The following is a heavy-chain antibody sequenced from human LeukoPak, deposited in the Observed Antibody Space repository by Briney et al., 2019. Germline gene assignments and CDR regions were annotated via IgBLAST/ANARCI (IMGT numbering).Heavy chain of an antibody. CDR2: ISTSSSTI. CDR3: TSLYSSDFDY. V-gene: IGHV3-48*01. J-gene: IGHJ4*02. CDR1: GFTFSSYT. Sequence: GGSLRLSCAASGFTFSSYTMNWVRQAPGKGLEWVSYISTSSSTIYYADSVKGRFTISRDNAKNSLYLQMNSLRAEDTAVYYCTSLYSSDFDYWGQGTLVTVSS. D-gene: IGHD5-18*01.